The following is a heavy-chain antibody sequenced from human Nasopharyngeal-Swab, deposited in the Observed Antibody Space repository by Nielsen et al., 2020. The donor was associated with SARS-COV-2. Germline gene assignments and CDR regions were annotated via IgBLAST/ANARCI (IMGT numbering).Heavy chain of an antibody. J-gene: IGHJ4*02. Sequence: GESLKISCAASGFTFNYFALSWVRQPPGKGVAWVAAISRDGDSKFYAGSVKGRFAIPRDNSKNTLFLQMNTLRAGDTALYFCAKRDYYDTTGYFESWGQGTLVTVSS. CDR3: AKRDYYDTTGYFES. V-gene: IGHV3-23*01. CDR2: ISRDGDSK. CDR1: GFTFNYFA. D-gene: IGHD3-22*01.